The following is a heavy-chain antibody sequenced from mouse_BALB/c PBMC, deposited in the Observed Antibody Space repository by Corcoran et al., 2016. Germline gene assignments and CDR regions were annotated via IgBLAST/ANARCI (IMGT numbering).Heavy chain of an antibody. CDR1: GYSFTGYY. D-gene: IGHD2-4*01. J-gene: IGHJ4*01. CDR3: ARGDYDYDYAMDY. CDR2: ISCYNGAT. V-gene: IGHV1S34*01. Sequence: LVKTGASVKISCKASGYSFTGYYMHWVKQSHGKSLEWIGYISCYNGATSYNQKFMGKATFTVDTSSSTAYMQFNSLTSEDSAVYYCARGDYDYDYAMDYWGQGTSVTVSS.